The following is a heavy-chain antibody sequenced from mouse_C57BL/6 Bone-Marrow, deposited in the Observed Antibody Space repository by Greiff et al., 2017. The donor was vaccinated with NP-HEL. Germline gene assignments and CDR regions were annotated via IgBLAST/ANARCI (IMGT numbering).Heavy chain of an antibody. V-gene: IGHV1-82*01. D-gene: IGHD1-1*01. CDR1: GYAFSSSW. CDR2: IYPGDGDT. CDR3: ARTYYYGSSSWYFDV. Sequence: VKLQESGPELVKPGASVKISCKASGYAFSSSWMNWVKQRPGKGLEWIGRIYPGDGDTNYNGKFKGKATLTADKSSSTAYMQLSSLTSEDSAVYFCARTYYYGSSSWYFDVWGTGTTVTVSS. J-gene: IGHJ1*03.